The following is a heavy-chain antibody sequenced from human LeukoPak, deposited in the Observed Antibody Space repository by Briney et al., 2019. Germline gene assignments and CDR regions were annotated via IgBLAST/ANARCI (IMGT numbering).Heavy chain of an antibody. V-gene: IGHV1-18*01. J-gene: IGHJ5*02. D-gene: IGHD3-22*01. CDR3: ARALYYDSSGLP. CDR2: ISAYNGNT. Sequence: VAPVKVSCKASGYTFTSYGISWVRQAPGQGLEWMGWISAYNGNTNYAQKLQGRVTMTTDTSTSTAYMELRSLRSDDTAVYYCARALYYDSSGLPWGQGTLVTVSS. CDR1: GYTFTSYG.